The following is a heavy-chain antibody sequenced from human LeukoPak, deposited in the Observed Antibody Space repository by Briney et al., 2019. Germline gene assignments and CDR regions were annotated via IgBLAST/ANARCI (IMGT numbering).Heavy chain of an antibody. CDR3: ARGSFVRWFGDPNGFDI. D-gene: IGHD3-10*01. J-gene: IGHJ3*02. CDR1: GGSFSGYY. V-gene: IGHV4-34*01. Sequence: SETLSLTCAVYGGSFSGYYWSWIRQPPGKGLEWIGEINHSGSTNYNPSLKSRVTISVDTSKNQFSLKLSSVTAADTAVYYCARGSFVRWFGDPNGFDIWGQGTMVTVSS. CDR2: INHSGST.